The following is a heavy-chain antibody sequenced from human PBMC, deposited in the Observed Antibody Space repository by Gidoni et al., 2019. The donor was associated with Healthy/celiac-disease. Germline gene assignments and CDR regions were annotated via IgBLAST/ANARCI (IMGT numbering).Heavy chain of an antibody. Sequence: QVQLQESGPVLVKPSQTLSLTCTVSGGSISSGGYYWSWIRQHPGKCLEWIGYIYYSGSTYYNPSLKSRVTISGDTSKNHFSLKLSSVTAADTAVYYCARDPGYVYGMDVWGQGTTVTVSS. CDR1: GGSISSGGYY. CDR3: ARDPGYVYGMDV. J-gene: IGHJ6*02. V-gene: IGHV4-31*03. D-gene: IGHD5-12*01. CDR2: IYYSGST.